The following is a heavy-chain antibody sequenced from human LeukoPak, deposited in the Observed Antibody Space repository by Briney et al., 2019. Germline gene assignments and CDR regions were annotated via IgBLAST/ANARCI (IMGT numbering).Heavy chain of an antibody. V-gene: IGHV3-21*01. Sequence: GGSLRLSCAASGFPFSSYRMNWVRQAPGKGLEWVSSISSSSYIYYADSVKGRFTISRDNAKNSLYLQMNSLRAEDTAVYYCARDLTYGSGSYWGKGTTVTVSS. D-gene: IGHD3-10*01. CDR3: ARDLTYGSGSY. CDR2: ISSSSYI. CDR1: GFPFSSYR. J-gene: IGHJ6*04.